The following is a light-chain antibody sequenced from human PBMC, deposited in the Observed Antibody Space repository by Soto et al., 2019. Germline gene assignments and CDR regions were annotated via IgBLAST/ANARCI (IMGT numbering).Light chain of an antibody. CDR3: QLYGDSLFT. Sequence: EIVLTQSPGTLSVSPGERASLSCRASQSVSSSLLAWYQQKPGQAPRVLIYGATSRATGIPDRFSGSVSGTDFTLTISRLEPEDSAVYYCQLYGDSLFTFGRGTKVDIK. V-gene: IGKV3-20*01. CDR1: QSVSSSL. CDR2: GAT. J-gene: IGKJ3*01.